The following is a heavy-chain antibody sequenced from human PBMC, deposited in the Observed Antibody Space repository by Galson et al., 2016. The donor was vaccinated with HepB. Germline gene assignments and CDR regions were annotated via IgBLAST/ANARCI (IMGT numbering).Heavy chain of an antibody. Sequence: TLSLTCTVSGGSISSGDYYWSWIRQPPGKGLEWIGYIYYSESTYYNPSLRSRVTMSVDTSKYQFSLKLSSVTAADTAVYYCARGGVRFLGWHTLRYYYYGMDVWGKGTTVTVSS. J-gene: IGHJ6*04. V-gene: IGHV4-30-4*01. CDR3: ARGGVRFLGWHTLRYYYYGMDV. CDR1: GGSISSGDYY. D-gene: IGHD3-3*01. CDR2: IYYSEST.